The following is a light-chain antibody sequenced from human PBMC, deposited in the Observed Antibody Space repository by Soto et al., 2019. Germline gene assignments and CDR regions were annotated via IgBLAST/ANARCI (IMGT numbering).Light chain of an antibody. J-gene: IGKJ1*01. CDR2: GTS. CDR1: QSVGTKS. Sequence: EIVLTQSPGTLYLSPGERATLSCRASQSVGTKSLAWYQQKPGQAPRLLIFGTSTRATGIPDRFSGSGSGTDFTLTISRLDPEDFAVYCCQQYASSPWTFGQGTKVEIK. V-gene: IGKV3-20*01. CDR3: QQYASSPWT.